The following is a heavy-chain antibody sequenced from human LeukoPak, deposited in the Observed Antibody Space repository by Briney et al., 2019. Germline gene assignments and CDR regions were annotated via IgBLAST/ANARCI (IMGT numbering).Heavy chain of an antibody. V-gene: IGHV3-53*01. D-gene: IGHD4-11*01. Sequence: PGGSLRLSCAASGFTVSSNYMSWVRQAPGKGLEWVSVIYSGGSTYYADSVKGRFTISRDNAKNSLYLQMNSLRAEDTAVYYCARVTETYYFDYWGQGTLVTVSS. CDR2: IYSGGST. J-gene: IGHJ4*02. CDR1: GFTVSSNY. CDR3: ARVTETYYFDY.